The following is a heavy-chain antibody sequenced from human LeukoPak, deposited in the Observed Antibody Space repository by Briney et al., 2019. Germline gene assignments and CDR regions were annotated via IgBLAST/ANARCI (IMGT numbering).Heavy chain of an antibody. V-gene: IGHV3-30*18. J-gene: IGHJ5*02. Sequence: GGSLRLSCAASGFTFRSYEMNWVRQAPGKGLEWVAVISYEGGTQHYADSVKGRFIISRDNPRNTLYLQMNILRTEDTAVYYCAKEGTPQVSTWYDLWGQGTQVIVSS. CDR2: ISYEGGTQ. D-gene: IGHD3-10*01. CDR1: GFTFRSYE. CDR3: AKEGTPQVSTWYDL.